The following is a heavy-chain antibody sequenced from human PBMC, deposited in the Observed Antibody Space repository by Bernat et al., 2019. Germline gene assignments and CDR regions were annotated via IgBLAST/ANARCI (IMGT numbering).Heavy chain of an antibody. Sequence: QVQLQQWGAGLLKPSETLSLTCAVYGGSFSGYYWSWIRQPPGKGLEWIGEINHSGSTNYNPSLKSRVTISVDTSKNQFSLKLSSVTAADTAVYYCARVSTIFGVVNFDYWGQGTLVTVSS. CDR3: ARVSTIFGVVNFDY. D-gene: IGHD3-3*01. J-gene: IGHJ4*02. V-gene: IGHV4-34*01. CDR2: INHSGST. CDR1: GGSFSGYY.